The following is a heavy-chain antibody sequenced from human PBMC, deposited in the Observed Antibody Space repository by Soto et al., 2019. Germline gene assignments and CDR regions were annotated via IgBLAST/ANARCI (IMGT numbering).Heavy chain of an antibody. D-gene: IGHD3-22*01. J-gene: IGHJ6*02. CDR2: IYSGGST. V-gene: IGHV3-53*02. CDR1: GFTVSSNY. Sequence: EVQLVETGGGLIQPGGSLRLSCAASGFTVSSNYMSWVRQAPGEGLEWVSVIYSGGSTYYADSVKGRFTISRDNSKNTLYLQMNSLRAEDTAVYYCARPGGFDYYDSSGYKTSYYYYGMDVWGQGTTVTVSS. CDR3: ARPGGFDYYDSSGYKTSYYYYGMDV.